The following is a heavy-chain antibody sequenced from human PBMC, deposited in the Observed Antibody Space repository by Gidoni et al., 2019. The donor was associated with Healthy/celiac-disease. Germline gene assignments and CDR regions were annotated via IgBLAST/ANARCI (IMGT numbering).Heavy chain of an antibody. V-gene: IGHV1-46*03. CDR3: ARGKGQQLENYGMDV. Sequence: QVQLVQSGAEVKKPGASVKVSCMASGYPFTSYYMHWVRQAPGQGLEWMGIINPSGGSTSYEQNFQGRVTMTRDTSTSTVYMELSSLRSEDTAVYYCARGKGQQLENYGMDVWGQGTTVTVSS. D-gene: IGHD6-13*01. J-gene: IGHJ6*02. CDR1: GYPFTSYY. CDR2: INPSGGST.